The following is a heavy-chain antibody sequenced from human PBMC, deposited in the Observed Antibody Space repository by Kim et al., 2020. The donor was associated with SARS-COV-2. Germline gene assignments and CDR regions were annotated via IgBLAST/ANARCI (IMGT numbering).Heavy chain of an antibody. V-gene: IGHV3-33*05. CDR2: TSYDGNDK. Sequence: GGSLRLSCVATGFTLTIYGMHWVRQAPGKGLEWVSFTSYDGNDKEYADSVKGRFTVSRDNSKNTVYLQLNNLRAEDTAVYYCARDLYVSGSYLDYWGQG. CDR3: ARDLYVSGSYLDY. CDR1: GFTLTIYG. D-gene: IGHD3-10*01. J-gene: IGHJ4*02.